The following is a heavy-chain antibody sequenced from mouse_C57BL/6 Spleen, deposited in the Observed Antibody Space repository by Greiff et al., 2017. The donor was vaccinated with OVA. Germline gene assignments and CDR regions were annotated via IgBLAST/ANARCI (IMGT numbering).Heavy chain of an antibody. Sequence: DVKLVESGGGLVQPGGSLSLSCAASGFTFTDYYMSWVRQPPGKALEWLGFIRNKANGYTTEYSASVKGRFTISRDNSQSILYLQMNALRAEDSATYYCARSPLYYSNFRWYFDVWGTGTTVTVSS. D-gene: IGHD2-5*01. CDR2: IRNKANGYTT. V-gene: IGHV7-3*01. CDR1: GFTFTDYY. CDR3: ARSPLYYSNFRWYFDV. J-gene: IGHJ1*03.